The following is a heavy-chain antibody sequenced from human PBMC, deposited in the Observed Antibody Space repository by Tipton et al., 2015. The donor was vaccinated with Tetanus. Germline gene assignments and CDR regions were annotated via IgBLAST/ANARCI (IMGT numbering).Heavy chain of an antibody. D-gene: IGHD2-2*01. J-gene: IGHJ6*02. V-gene: IGHV3-72*01. CDR3: ASRSPRYCSTTSCFINYYYGMDV. CDR1: GFTFSSYS. CDR2: TRKKANSYTT. Sequence: SLRLSCAASGFTFSSYSMNWVRQAPGKGLEWVGRTRKKANSYTTEYAASVKGRFTISRDNAKDTLYLQMNSLGAEDAAVYYCASRSPRYCSTTSCFINYYYGMDVWGQGTTVTVSS.